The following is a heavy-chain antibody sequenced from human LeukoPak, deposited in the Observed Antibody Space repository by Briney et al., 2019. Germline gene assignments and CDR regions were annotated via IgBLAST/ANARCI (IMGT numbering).Heavy chain of an antibody. CDR2: IYHSGST. CDR1: DYSINSGYY. D-gene: IGHD1-26*01. J-gene: IGHJ5*02. Sequence: SETLSLTCTVSDYSINSGYYWDWIRQPPGKGLEWIGSIYHSGSTYYNPSLKSRVTISVDTSKNQFSLRLSSVTAADTAVYYCARVIVVTTVWFDPWGQGTLVTVSS. V-gene: IGHV4-38-2*02. CDR3: ARVIVVTTVWFDP.